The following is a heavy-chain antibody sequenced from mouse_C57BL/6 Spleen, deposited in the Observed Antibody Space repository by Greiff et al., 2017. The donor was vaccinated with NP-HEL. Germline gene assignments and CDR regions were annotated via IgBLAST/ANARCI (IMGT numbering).Heavy chain of an antibody. D-gene: IGHD2-1*01. CDR3: AIAAYGNYEDY. CDR2: INPSSGYT. V-gene: IGHV1-4*01. J-gene: IGHJ2*01. CDR1: GYTFTSYT. Sequence: QVQLQQSGAELARPGASVKMSCKASGYTFTSYTMHWVKQRPGQGLEWIGYINPSSGYTKYNQKFKDKATLTADKSSSTAYMQLSSLTSEDSAVYFCAIAAYGNYEDYWGQGTTLTVSS.